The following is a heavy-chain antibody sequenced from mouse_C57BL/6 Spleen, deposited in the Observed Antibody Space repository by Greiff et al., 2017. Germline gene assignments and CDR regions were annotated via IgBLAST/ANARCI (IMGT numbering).Heavy chain of an antibody. CDR3: ARRYYCQGYVDV. Sequence: EVKLVESGGGLVKPGGSLKLSCAASGFTFSDYGMHWVRQAPEKGLEWVAYISSGSSTIYYADTVKGRFTISRDNAKNTLFLQMTSLRSEDTAMYYCARRYYCQGYVDVWGTGTTVTVSS. J-gene: IGHJ1*03. V-gene: IGHV5-17*01. CDR2: ISSGSSTI. CDR1: GFTFSDYG. D-gene: IGHD1-1*01.